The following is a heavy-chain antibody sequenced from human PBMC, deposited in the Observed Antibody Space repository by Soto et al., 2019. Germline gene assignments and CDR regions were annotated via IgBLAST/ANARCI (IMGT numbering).Heavy chain of an antibody. J-gene: IGHJ6*02. CDR3: SRHQEGRSMVFYGMDV. Sequence: PWGSLRLSCAASGFTLIGSDIRCVRHSSLKWREWVGRIRTKSNNFATSYAESVRGRFTISRDDSDNTASLQMSSLKTEDTAIYYCSRHQEGRSMVFYGMDVWGQGTTVTVSS. D-gene: IGHD3-10*01. CDR1: GFTLIGSD. CDR2: IRTKSNNFAT. V-gene: IGHV3-73*01.